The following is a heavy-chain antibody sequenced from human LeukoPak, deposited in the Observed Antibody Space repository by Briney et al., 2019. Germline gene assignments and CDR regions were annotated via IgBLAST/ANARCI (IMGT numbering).Heavy chain of an antibody. CDR3: AREGFGELSYY. J-gene: IGHJ4*02. Sequence: SETLSLTCSVSGGSISSGSYYWSWIRQPAGKGLEWIERIYTSGSTNYNPSLKSRVTISVDTSKNQFSRKLSSVTAADTAVYYCAREGFGELSYYWGQGALVTVSS. V-gene: IGHV4-61*02. CDR2: IYTSGST. D-gene: IGHD3-10*01. CDR1: GGSISSGSYY.